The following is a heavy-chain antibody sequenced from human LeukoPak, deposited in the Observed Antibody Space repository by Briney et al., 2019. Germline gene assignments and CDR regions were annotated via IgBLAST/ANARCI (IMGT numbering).Heavy chain of an antibody. CDR3: ARALTLIAAAGRDAFDI. V-gene: IGHV4-31*03. D-gene: IGHD3-16*01. J-gene: IGHJ3*02. Sequence: KPSETLSLTCTVSGGSISSGGYYWSWIRQHPGKGLEWIGYIYYSGSTYYNPSLKSRVTISVDTSKNQFSLKLSSVTAADTAVYYCARALTLIAAAGRDAFDIWGQGTMVTVSS. CDR1: GGSISSGGYY. CDR2: IYYSGST.